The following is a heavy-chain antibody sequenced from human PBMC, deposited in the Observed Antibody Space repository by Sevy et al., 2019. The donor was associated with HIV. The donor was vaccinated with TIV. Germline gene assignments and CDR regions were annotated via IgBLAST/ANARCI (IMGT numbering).Heavy chain of an antibody. D-gene: IGHD6-19*01. J-gene: IGHJ4*02. CDR3: ASGSLTGYSSGWYVN. Sequence: SETLSLTCTVSGGSISSSSYYWGWIRQPPGKGLEWIGSIYYSGGTYYNPSLKSRVTISVDTSKNQFSLKLSSVTAADTAVYYCASGSLTGYSSGWYVNWGQGTLVTVSS. V-gene: IGHV4-39*01. CDR2: IYYSGGT. CDR1: GGSISSSSYY.